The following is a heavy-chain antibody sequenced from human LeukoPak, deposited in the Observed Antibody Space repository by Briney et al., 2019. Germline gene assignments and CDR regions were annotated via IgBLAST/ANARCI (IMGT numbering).Heavy chain of an antibody. CDR3: TRLQIAVAGPNWFDP. J-gene: IGHJ5*02. D-gene: IGHD6-19*01. CDR1: GGSVSTGNYY. CDR2: IKQDGSVQ. V-gene: IGHV3-7*01. Sequence: ETLSLTCTVSGGSVSTGNYYWSWVRQAPGKGLEWVANIKQDGSVQFYMDSLKGRFSVSRDNAKNSLYLQMNGLRVEDTAVYYCTRLQIAVAGPNWFDPWGQGTLVTVSS.